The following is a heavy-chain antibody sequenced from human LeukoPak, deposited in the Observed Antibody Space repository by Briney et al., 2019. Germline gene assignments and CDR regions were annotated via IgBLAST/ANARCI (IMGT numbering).Heavy chain of an antibody. Sequence: SGGSLRLSCAGSGFTFSTYAMPWVRQAPGKGLEWVSGISGSGDSTYYADSVKGRFSISRDNSKNTLYLQMNSLRAEDTAVYYCARVASSGWSDYWGQGTLVTVSS. J-gene: IGHJ4*02. CDR3: ARVASSGWSDY. V-gene: IGHV3-23*01. D-gene: IGHD6-19*01. CDR2: ISGSGDST. CDR1: GFTFSTYA.